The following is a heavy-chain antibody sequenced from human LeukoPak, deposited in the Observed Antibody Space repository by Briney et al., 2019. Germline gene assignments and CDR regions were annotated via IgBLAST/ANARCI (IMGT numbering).Heavy chain of an antibody. CDR3: ARVVVMRGRWLDY. V-gene: IGHV4-30-4*01. D-gene: IGHD3-22*01. Sequence: SETLSLTCTVSGGSISSGDYYWSWIRQPPGKGLEWIGYIYYSGSTYYNPSLKSRVTISVDTSKDQFSLKLSSVTAADTAVYYCARVVVMRGRWLDYWGQGTLVTVSS. CDR1: GGSISSGDYY. CDR2: IYYSGST. J-gene: IGHJ4*02.